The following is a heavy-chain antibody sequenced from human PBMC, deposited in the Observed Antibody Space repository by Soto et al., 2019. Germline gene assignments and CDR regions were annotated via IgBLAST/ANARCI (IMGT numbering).Heavy chain of an antibody. CDR1: GFSLTTRGVG. D-gene: IGHD3-16*01. J-gene: IGHJ5*02. CDR2: IYWDDDK. V-gene: IGHV2-5*02. Sequence: QITLKESGPTLVKPTQTLTLTCTFSGFSLTTRGVGVGWIRQPPGKALECLALIYWDDDKRYSPSLQSRLSIANNTXXNPVVLTMTNVDPVDTATYYCAHIPNYYQYDWFDPWGQGTLVSVSS. CDR3: AHIPNYYQYDWFDP.